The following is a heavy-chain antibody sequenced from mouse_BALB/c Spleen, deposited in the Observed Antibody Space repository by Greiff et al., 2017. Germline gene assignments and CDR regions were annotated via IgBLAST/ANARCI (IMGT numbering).Heavy chain of an antibody. Sequence: EVQLQQSGAELVRPGALVKLSCKASGFNIKDYYMHWVKQRPEQGLEWIGWIDPENGNTIYDPKFQGKASITADTSSNTAYLQLSSLTSEDTAVYYCARVAYYGSSYGFAYWGQGTLVTVSA. CDR2: IDPENGNT. CDR3: ARVAYYGSSYGFAY. CDR1: GFNIKDYY. J-gene: IGHJ3*01. V-gene: IGHV14-1*02. D-gene: IGHD1-1*01.